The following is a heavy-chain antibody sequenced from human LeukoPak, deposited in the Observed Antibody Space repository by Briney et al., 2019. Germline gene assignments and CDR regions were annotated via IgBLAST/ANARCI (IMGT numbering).Heavy chain of an antibody. J-gene: IGHJ4*02. V-gene: IGHV3-23*01. CDR2: ISGSGGNA. CDR3: AKGGDYCDY. Sequence: PGGSLRLSCAASGFTFSSYAMSWVRQAPGKGLEWVSAISGSGGNAYYADSVKGRFTISRAKNTLYLQMNSLRAEDTAVYYCAKGGDYCDYWGQGTLVTVSS. CDR1: GFTFSSYA.